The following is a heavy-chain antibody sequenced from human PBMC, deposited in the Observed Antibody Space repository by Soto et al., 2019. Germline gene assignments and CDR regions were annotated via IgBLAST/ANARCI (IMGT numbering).Heavy chain of an antibody. J-gene: IGHJ4*02. V-gene: IGHV4-59*12. CDR3: ARVLTRRYSNSAFDY. D-gene: IGHD3-9*01. CDR2: VYYTGST. CDR1: GVSISNYY. Sequence: KTXETLSVTCPVSGVSISNYYWTWIRQTPGKGLEWIGYVYYTGSTNYNPSLKSRVHISIDTSKNEFYLNLTSVTAAETAIYYCARVLTRRYSNSAFDYWGQGTLVTV.